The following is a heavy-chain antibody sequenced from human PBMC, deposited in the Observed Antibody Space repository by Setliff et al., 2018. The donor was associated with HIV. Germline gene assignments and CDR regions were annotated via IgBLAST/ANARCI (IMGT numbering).Heavy chain of an antibody. V-gene: IGHV1-2*06. CDR2: INPIGGGT. CDR3: ARDLIRITPHGDLPF. J-gene: IGHJ4*02. D-gene: IGHD2-15*01. CDR1: GYTFTGYY. Sequence: ASVKVSCKASGYTFTGYYLHWVRQAPGQGLEWMGRINPIGGGTNYAQNFRARVTMTRDTSSTTAYMELSTLRSDDTALYYCARDLIRITPHGDLPFWGQGTLVTVSS.